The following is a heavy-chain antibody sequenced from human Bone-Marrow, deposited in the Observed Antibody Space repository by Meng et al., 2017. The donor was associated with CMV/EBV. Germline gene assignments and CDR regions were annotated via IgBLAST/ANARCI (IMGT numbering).Heavy chain of an antibody. V-gene: IGHV4-34*01. CDR2: INHSGST. CDR3: ARGDIVVVPAFDY. CDR1: GGSFSGHY. D-gene: IGHD2-2*01. Sequence: AVYGGSFSGHYWSWIRQPPGKGLEWIGEINHSGSTNYNPSLKSRVTISVDTSKNQFSLKLSSVTAADTAVYYCARGDIVVVPAFDYWGQGTLVTVSS. J-gene: IGHJ4*02.